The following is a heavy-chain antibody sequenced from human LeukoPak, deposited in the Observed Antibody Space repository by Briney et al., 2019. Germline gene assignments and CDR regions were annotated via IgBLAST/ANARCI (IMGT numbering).Heavy chain of an antibody. Sequence: SETLSLTCTVSGGSISSSSYYWGWIRQPPGKGPQWIGSIYYSGSTYYNPSLKSRVTISVDTSKNQFSLKLSSVTAADTAVYYCARGGVYGDYVNWFDPWGQGTLVTVSS. D-gene: IGHD4-17*01. CDR2: IYYSGST. J-gene: IGHJ5*02. V-gene: IGHV4-39*07. CDR3: ARGGVYGDYVNWFDP. CDR1: GGSISSSSYY.